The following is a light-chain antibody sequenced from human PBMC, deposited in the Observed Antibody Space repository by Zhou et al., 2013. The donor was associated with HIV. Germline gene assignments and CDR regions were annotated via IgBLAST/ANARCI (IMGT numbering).Light chain of an antibody. CDR1: QIITNNQ. CDR2: GSS. CDR3: QQYGSSPGYT. J-gene: IGKJ2*01. Sequence: EIVLTQSPGTLSLSPGERATLSCRASQIITNNQLAWYQQKAGQAPRLLIYGSSGRATGIPDRFSGSGSGTDFTLTISRLEPEDYAVYYCQQYGSSPGYTFGQGTKLEIK. V-gene: IGKV3-20*01.